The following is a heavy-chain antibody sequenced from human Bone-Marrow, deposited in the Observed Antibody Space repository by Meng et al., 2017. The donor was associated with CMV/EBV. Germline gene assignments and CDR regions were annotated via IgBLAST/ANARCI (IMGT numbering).Heavy chain of an antibody. V-gene: IGHV4-4*07. CDR2: IYTSGST. J-gene: IGHJ6*02. Sequence: SETLSLTCTVSGGPISSYYWSWIRRPAGKGLEWIGRIYTSGSTNYNPSLKSRVTMSVDTSKNQFSLKLSSVTAADTAVYYCARGGWIQLVYRYYYYGMDVWSQGTTVPVSS. CDR1: GGPISSYY. D-gene: IGHD5-18*01. CDR3: ARGGWIQLVYRYYYYGMDV.